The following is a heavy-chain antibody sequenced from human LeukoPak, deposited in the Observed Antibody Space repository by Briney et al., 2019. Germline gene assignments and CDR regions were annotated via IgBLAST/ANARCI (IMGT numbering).Heavy chain of an antibody. CDR1: GFIFSSYA. CDR3: AKGLTPMDV. V-gene: IGHV3-23*01. CDR2: ISGSGGST. J-gene: IGHJ6*02. D-gene: IGHD1-14*01. Sequence: PGGSLRLSCAASGFIFSSYAMSWVRQAPGKGLEWVSSISGSGGSTYYADSVKGRFTISRDNSESTLYLQMNSLRAEDTAVYYCAKGLTPMDVWGQGTTVTVSS.